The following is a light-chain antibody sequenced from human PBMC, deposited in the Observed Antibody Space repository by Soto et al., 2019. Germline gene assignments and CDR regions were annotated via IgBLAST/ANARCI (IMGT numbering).Light chain of an antibody. CDR2: GAS. Sequence: EIVMTQSPATLSVSPGERATLSCRASQSVSSNLAWYQQKPGQAPTLLIYGASTRATGIPARFSGSGSGTEYTLTISSLQSDEFAVYYCQQYNNWPPRTFGGGTKVEIK. CDR1: QSVSSN. CDR3: QQYNNWPPRT. V-gene: IGKV3-15*01. J-gene: IGKJ4*02.